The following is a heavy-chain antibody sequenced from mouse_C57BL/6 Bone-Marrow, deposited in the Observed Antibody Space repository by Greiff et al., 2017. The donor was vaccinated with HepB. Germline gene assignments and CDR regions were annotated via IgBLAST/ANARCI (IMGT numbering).Heavy chain of an antibody. CDR2: INPGSGGT. V-gene: IGHV1-54*01. CDR3: ARCDGPWYFDV. Sequence: VKLQESGAELVRPGTSVKVSCKASGYAFTNYLIEWVKQRPGQGLEWIGVINPGSGGTNYNEKFKGKATLTADKSSSTAYMQLSSLTSEDSAVYFCARCDGPWYFDVWGTGTTVTVSS. D-gene: IGHD2-3*01. J-gene: IGHJ1*03. CDR1: GYAFTNYL.